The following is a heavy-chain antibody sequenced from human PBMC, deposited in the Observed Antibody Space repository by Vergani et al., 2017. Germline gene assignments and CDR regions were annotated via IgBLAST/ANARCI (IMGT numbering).Heavy chain of an antibody. CDR1: GGSISSSSYY. V-gene: IGHV4-39*01. J-gene: IGHJ5*02. Sequence: QLQLQESGPGLVKPSETLSLTCTVSGGSISSSSYYWGWIRQPPGKGLEWIGSIYYSGSTYYNPSLKSRVTISVDTSKNQFSLKLSSVTAADTAVYYCARGRVGARWPFDPWGQGTLVTVSS. CDR3: ARGRVGARWPFDP. D-gene: IGHD1-26*01. CDR2: IYYSGST.